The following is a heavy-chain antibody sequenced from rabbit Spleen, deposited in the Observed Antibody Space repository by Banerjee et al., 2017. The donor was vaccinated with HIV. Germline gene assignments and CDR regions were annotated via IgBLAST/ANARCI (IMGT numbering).Heavy chain of an antibody. D-gene: IGHD1-1*01. Sequence: QAPLEESGGDLVKPEGSLTLTCTASGFSFSSSYYLYWVRQAPGKGLEWIGCIYSSNIITWYATWAKGRVTISKPSSTTVTLQMTSLTAADTATYFCARDLVAVIGWNFNLWGPGTLVTGS. CDR3: ARDLVAVIGWNFNL. J-gene: IGHJ4*01. CDR2: IYSSNIIT. CDR1: GFSFSSSYY. V-gene: IGHV1S45*01.